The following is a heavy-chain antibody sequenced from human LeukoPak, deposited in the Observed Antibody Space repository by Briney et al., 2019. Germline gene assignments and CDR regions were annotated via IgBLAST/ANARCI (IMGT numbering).Heavy chain of an antibody. V-gene: IGHV4-38-2*02. CDR3: ARDLSRWAMVRGDAFDP. D-gene: IGHD3-10*01. Sequence: PSETLSLTCTVSGYSISSGYYWGWIRQPPGKGLEWIGSIYHSGSTYYNPSLKSRVTISVDTSKNQFSLKLSSVTAADTAVYYCARDLSRWAMVRGDAFDPWGQGTLVTVSS. J-gene: IGHJ5*02. CDR2: IYHSGST. CDR1: GYSISSGYY.